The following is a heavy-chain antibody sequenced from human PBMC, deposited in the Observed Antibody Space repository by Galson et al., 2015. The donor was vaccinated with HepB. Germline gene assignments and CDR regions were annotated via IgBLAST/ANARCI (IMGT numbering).Heavy chain of an antibody. CDR2: IIPILGIA. Sequence: SVKVSCKASGGTFSSYTISWVRQAPGQGLEWMGRIIPILGIANYAQKFQGRVTITADKSTSTAYMELSSLRSEDTAVYYCAREQGANSSSWSARPSPFDYWGQGTLVTVSS. D-gene: IGHD6-13*01. V-gene: IGHV1-69*04. CDR3: AREQGANSSSWSARPSPFDY. CDR1: GGTFSSYT. J-gene: IGHJ4*02.